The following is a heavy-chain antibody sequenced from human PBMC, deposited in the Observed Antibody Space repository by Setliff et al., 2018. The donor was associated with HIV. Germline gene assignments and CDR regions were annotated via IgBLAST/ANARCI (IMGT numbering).Heavy chain of an antibody. CDR2: ISAYNGNT. D-gene: IGHD3-22*01. V-gene: IGHV1-18*01. J-gene: IGHJ4*02. CDR3: ARNAAGATSYYDSSGYSDLDY. CDR1: GYTFSTYD. Sequence: ASVKVSCKASGYTFSTYDITWVRQAPGQGLDWMGWISAYNGNTNYAQKLQGRVTMTTDTSTSTAYMELRSLISDDTAVYYCARNAAGATSYYDSSGYSDLDYWGQGTLVTGS.